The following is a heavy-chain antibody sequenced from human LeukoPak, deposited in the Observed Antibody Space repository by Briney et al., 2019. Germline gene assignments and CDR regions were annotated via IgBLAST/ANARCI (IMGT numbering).Heavy chain of an antibody. CDR3: ARTPILKYYYDSSGRYYFDY. J-gene: IGHJ4*02. D-gene: IGHD3-22*01. V-gene: IGHV3-7*01. Sequence: GGSLRLSCAASGFTFSSYCMSWVRQAPGKGLEWVANIKQDGSEKYYVDSVKGRFTISRDNAKNSLYLQMNSLRAEDTAIYYCARTPILKYYYDSSGRYYFDYWGQGTLVTVSS. CDR2: IKQDGSEK. CDR1: GFTFSSYC.